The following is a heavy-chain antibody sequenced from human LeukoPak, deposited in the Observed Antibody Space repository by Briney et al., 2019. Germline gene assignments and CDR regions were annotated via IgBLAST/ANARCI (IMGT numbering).Heavy chain of an antibody. CDR2: IYYSGST. D-gene: IGHD3-22*01. J-gene: IGHJ4*02. CDR3: ARSGYYYDSSGYSNFDY. V-gene: IGHV4-39*01. CDR1: GGSISSSSYY. Sequence: SETLSLTCTVSGGSISSSSYYWGWIRQPPGKGLEWIGSIYYSGSTYYNPSLKSRVTISVDTSKNQFSLKLSSVTAADTAVYYCARSGYYYDSSGYSNFDYWGQGTLVTVSS.